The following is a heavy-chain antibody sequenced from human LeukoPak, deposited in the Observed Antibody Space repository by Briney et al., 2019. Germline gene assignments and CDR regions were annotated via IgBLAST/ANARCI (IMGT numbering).Heavy chain of an antibody. Sequence: PSQTLSLTCTVSGGSISSGSYYWSWIRQPAGKGLEWIGRIYTIGSTSYNPSLKRRVTISVDTSKNHFSLKLSSVTAADTAVYYCARALIDCSGGSCYQIFDYWGQGTLVTVSS. V-gene: IGHV4-61*02. J-gene: IGHJ4*02. CDR2: IYTIGST. D-gene: IGHD2-15*01. CDR3: ARALIDCSGGSCYQIFDY. CDR1: GGSISSGSYY.